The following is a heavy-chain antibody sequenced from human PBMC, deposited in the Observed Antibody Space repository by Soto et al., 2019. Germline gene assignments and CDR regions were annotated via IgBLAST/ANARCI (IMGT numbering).Heavy chain of an antibody. V-gene: IGHV1-18*01. CDR3: ARCFCSIGRSSPCWLLDL. CDR1: GYTFSNYG. J-gene: IGHJ2*01. Sequence: QVQLVQSGPEVKKPGASVKVSCQASGYTFSNYGISWVRQAPGQGLEWMGWIGPYNGNTDYAQNFQGRVTMTRDTFTTTADLELRRLRSYDTALYYFARCFCSIGRSSPCWLLDLWGRGALPTVAS. D-gene: IGHD2-15*01. CDR2: IGPYNGNT.